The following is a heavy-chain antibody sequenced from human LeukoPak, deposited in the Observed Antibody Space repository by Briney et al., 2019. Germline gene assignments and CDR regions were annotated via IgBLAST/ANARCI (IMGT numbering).Heavy chain of an antibody. CDR2: ISGGSENT. Sequence: GGSLRLSCTASGFTFGGYAMSWVRQAPGKGLEWVSSISGGSENTYYADSVKGRFTISRDNSKTPLYLQMNSLRAEDTAVYYCARTIAQYSNSWLYFYYGLDVWGQGTTVTVSS. CDR3: ARTIAQYSNSWLYFYYGLDV. V-gene: IGHV3-23*01. D-gene: IGHD6-13*01. J-gene: IGHJ6*02. CDR1: GFTFGGYA.